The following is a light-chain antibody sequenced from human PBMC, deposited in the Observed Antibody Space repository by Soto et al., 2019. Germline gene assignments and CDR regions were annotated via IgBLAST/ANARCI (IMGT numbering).Light chain of an antibody. CDR2: EVS. CDR1: SSDVGGYNY. Sequence: QSVLTQAPSASGSPGQSVTISCTGTSSDVGGYNYVSWYQQHPGKAPKLMIYEVSKRPSGVPDRFSGSKSGNTASLTVSGLQAEDEADYYCSSYAGINNLVFGGGTKLTVL. J-gene: IGLJ2*01. V-gene: IGLV2-8*01. CDR3: SSYAGINNLV.